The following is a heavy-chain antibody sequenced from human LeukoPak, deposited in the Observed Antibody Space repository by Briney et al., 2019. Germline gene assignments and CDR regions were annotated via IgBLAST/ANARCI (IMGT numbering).Heavy chain of an antibody. Sequence: GASVKVSCKASGYTFTGYYMHWVRQAPGQGLEWMGWINPNSGGTNYAQKFQGRVTMTRDTSISTAYMELSRLRSDDTAVYYCGRVLGGGATPLFLTGWDYWGQGTLVTVS. D-gene: IGHD3-9*01. V-gene: IGHV1-2*02. CDR3: GRVLGGGATPLFLTGWDY. J-gene: IGHJ4*02. CDR1: GYTFTGYY. CDR2: INPNSGGT.